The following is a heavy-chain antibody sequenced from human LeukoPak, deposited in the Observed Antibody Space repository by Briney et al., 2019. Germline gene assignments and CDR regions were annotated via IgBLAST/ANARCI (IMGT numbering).Heavy chain of an antibody. Sequence: PGGSLRLSCAASGFTFDDYGMSWVRQAPGKGLEWVSGINWNGGSTGYADSVKGRFTISRDNAKNSLYLQMNSLRAEDTALYYCARRGHGSGSYYTGSYYYYMDVWGKGTTVTVSS. CDR1: GFTFDDYG. V-gene: IGHV3-20*04. CDR3: ARRGHGSGSYYTGSYYYYMDV. D-gene: IGHD3-10*01. J-gene: IGHJ6*03. CDR2: INWNGGST.